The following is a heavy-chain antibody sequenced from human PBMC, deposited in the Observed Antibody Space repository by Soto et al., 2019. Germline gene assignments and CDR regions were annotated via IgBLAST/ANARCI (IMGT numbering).Heavy chain of an antibody. D-gene: IGHD3-3*01. CDR3: ARALNGSGYDFWSGYFTYYYGMDV. CDR2: INWNGGST. Sequence: GGSLRLSCAASGFTFDDYGMSWVRQAPGKGLEWVSGINWNGGSTGYADSVKGRCTISRDNAKNSLYLQMNSLRAEDTALYYCARALNGSGYDFWSGYFTYYYGMDVWGQGTTVTVSS. J-gene: IGHJ6*02. CDR1: GFTFDDYG. V-gene: IGHV3-20*04.